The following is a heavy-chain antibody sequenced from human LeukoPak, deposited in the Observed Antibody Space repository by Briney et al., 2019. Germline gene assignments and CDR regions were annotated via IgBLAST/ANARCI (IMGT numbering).Heavy chain of an antibody. D-gene: IGHD5-12*01. CDR1: GGTFSSYA. CDR3: ATEGSEATGSPSYYYYYMDV. J-gene: IGHJ6*03. V-gene: IGHV1-69*05. CDR2: IIPTFGTA. Sequence: SVKVSCKASGGTFSSYAISWVRQAPGQGLEWMGGIIPTFGTANYAQKFQGRVTITTDESTSTAYMELSSLRSEDTAVYYCATEGSEATGSPSYYYYYMDVWGKGTTVTVSS.